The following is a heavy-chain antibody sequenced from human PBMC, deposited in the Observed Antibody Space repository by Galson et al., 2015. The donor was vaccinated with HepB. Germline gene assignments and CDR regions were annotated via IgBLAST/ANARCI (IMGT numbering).Heavy chain of an antibody. CDR2: IYYSGST. Sequence: ETLSLTCTVSGGSISSYYWSWIRQPPGKGLEWIGYIYYSGSTNYNPSLKSRVTISVDTSKNQFSLKLSSVTAADTAVYYCARDLDRWGNRGGWFDPWGQGTLVAVSS. D-gene: IGHD3-16*01. CDR1: GGSISSYY. CDR3: ARDLDRWGNRGGWFDP. J-gene: IGHJ5*02. V-gene: IGHV4-59*01.